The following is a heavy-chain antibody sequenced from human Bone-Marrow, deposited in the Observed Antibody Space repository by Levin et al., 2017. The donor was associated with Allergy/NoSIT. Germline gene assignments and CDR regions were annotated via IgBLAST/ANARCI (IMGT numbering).Heavy chain of an antibody. CDR3: ARNGAWSFEF. V-gene: IGHV3-7*02. Sequence: AGGSLRLSCASSGFTFSGYWMAWVRQAPGKGLEWVANINRDGGDGYYVDFVKGRFTISRDNARNSLDLQMNSLRVEDTAVNYCARNGAWSFEFWGQGTLVTVSS. D-gene: IGHD2-8*01. J-gene: IGHJ4*02. CDR2: INRDGGDG. CDR1: GFTFSGYW.